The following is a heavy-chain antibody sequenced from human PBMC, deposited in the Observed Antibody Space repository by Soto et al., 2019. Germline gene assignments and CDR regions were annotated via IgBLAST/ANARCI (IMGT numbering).Heavy chain of an antibody. Sequence: QVQLQQWGAGLLKPSETLSLTCAVYGGSFSGYYWTWIRQPPGTGLEWIREIDHSGSTTYNPSLKXXVTTSVDTSNNQISLKLTSVTAADTAVYYCARDKITGLFDYWGQGTLVTVSS. D-gene: IGHD2-8*02. CDR1: GGSFSGYY. CDR2: IDHSGST. CDR3: ARDKITGLFDY. V-gene: IGHV4-34*01. J-gene: IGHJ4*02.